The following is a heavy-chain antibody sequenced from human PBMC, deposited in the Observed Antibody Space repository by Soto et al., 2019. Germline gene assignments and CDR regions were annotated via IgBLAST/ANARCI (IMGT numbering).Heavy chain of an antibody. CDR2: VNIDKGNT. J-gene: IGHJ4*02. CDR1: GYPFSNYG. D-gene: IGHD5-18*01. Sequence: QVQLVQSGPEVKKPGASVRVSCKPSGYPFSNYGISWMRQAPGQGLEWMGWVNIDKGNTKYAQKFQDRVTMTTDTSTSTVYLELRSLRSDDTALYYCARERGGYRDGAYWGQGTLVTVSS. V-gene: IGHV1-18*01. CDR3: ARERGGYRDGAY.